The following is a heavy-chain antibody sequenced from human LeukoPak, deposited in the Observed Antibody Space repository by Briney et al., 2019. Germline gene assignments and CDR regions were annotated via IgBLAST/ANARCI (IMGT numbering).Heavy chain of an antibody. CDR1: GFTFSSYG. D-gene: IGHD3-10*02. CDR2: ITGSGGTT. V-gene: IGHV3-23*01. J-gene: IGHJ6*04. Sequence: GGTLRLSCAASGFTFSSYGMSWVRQAPGKGLEWVSAITGSGGTTYYADSVKGRFTISRDNAKNSLYLQMNSLRAEDTAVYYCAELGITMIGGVWGKGTTVTISS. CDR3: AELGITMIGGV.